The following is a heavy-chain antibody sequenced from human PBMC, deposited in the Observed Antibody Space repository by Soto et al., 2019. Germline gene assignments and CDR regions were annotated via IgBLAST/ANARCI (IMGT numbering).Heavy chain of an antibody. CDR1: GFTFSDSW. V-gene: IGHV3-7*01. Sequence: VQLVESGGGLAQPGGSLRLSCTASGFTFSDSWMTWVRQAPGKGLEWVARIKPDESEKKYADSVKGRFSISRDNAKNSMYLQMDSLRGEDTAVYYCVRGGSNYASWGQGTLVTVSS. CDR3: VRGGSNYAS. CDR2: IKPDESEK. J-gene: IGHJ5*02. D-gene: IGHD4-4*01.